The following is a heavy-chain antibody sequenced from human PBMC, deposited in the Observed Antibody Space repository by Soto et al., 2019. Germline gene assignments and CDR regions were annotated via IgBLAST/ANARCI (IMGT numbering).Heavy chain of an antibody. J-gene: IGHJ4*02. CDR1: GGTFSSYA. CDR2: IIPIFGTA. Sequence: GASVKVSWKASGGTFSSYAISWVRQAPGQGLEWMGGIIPIFGTANYAQKFQGRVTITADESTSTAYMELSSLRSEDTAVYYCARVRRYYDSSGYYYFAYWGQGTLVTVSS. CDR3: ARVRRYYDSSGYYYFAY. V-gene: IGHV1-69*13. D-gene: IGHD3-22*01.